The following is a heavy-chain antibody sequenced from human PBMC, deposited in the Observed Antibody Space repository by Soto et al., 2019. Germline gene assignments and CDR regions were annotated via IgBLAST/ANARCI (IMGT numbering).Heavy chain of an antibody. CDR3: ARIATARGYYYYCGMDV. J-gene: IGHJ6*02. V-gene: IGHV4-4*07. CDR2: IYTSGST. D-gene: IGHD1-26*01. CDR1: GGSISSYY. Sequence: QVQLQESGPGLVKPSETLSLTCTVSGGSISSYYWSWIRQPAGKGLEWIGRIYTSGSTNYNPSLKSRVTMSVDTSKNQFSLKLSSVTAADTAVYYCARIATARGYYYYCGMDVWGQGTTVTVSS.